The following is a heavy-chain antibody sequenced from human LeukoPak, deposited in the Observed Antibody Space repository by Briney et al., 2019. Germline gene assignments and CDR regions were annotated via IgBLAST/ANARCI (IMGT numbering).Heavy chain of an antibody. J-gene: IGHJ4*02. CDR1: GFTFSDYS. CDR3: AKQSGVVVPAARRFGSYYFDY. D-gene: IGHD2-2*01. Sequence: GGSLRLACTSSGFTFSDYSLNWVRQAPGKELEWIASVGGTSAYIYYADSVKGRFTISRDNSKNTLYLQMNSLRAEDTAVYYCAKQSGVVVPAARRFGSYYFDYWGQGTLVTVSS. V-gene: IGHV3-23*01. CDR2: VGGTSAYI.